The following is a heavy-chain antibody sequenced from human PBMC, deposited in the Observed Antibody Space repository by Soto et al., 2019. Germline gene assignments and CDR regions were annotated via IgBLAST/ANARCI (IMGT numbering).Heavy chain of an antibody. V-gene: IGHV4-34*01. CDR2: INHSGST. D-gene: IGHD6-13*01. CDR1: GGSFSGYY. J-gene: IGHJ4*02. CDR3: AREGVAAAGHTAYFDY. Sequence: QVQLQQWGAGLLKPSETLSLTCAVYGGSFSGYYCSWIRQPPGKGLEWIGEINHSGSTNYNPSLKSRVTISVDTSKNQFSLKLSSVTAADTAVYYCAREGVAAAGHTAYFDYWGQGTLVTVSS.